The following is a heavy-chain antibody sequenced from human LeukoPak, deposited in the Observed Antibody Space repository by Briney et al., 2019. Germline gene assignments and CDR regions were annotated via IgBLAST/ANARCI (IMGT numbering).Heavy chain of an antibody. CDR2: IIPIFGTA. V-gene: IGHV1-69*13. Sequence: SVKVSCKASGGTFSSYTISWVRQAPGQGLEWMGGIIPIFGTANYAQKFQGRVTITADESTSTAYMELSSLRSDDTAVYYCARDGYSRGREEYWGQGTLVTVSS. CDR1: GGTFSSYT. D-gene: IGHD6-25*01. J-gene: IGHJ4*02. CDR3: ARDGYSRGREEY.